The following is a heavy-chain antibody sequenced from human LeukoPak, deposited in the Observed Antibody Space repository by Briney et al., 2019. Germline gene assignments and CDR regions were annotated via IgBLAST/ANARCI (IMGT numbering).Heavy chain of an antibody. J-gene: IGHJ4*02. V-gene: IGHV4-39*01. D-gene: IGHD3-16*01. CDR3: ARRGDH. Sequence: PSETLSLTCTVSGGSISSGTYYWGWIRQPPGKGLEWIGSISYSGTTSYNPSLKSRVTISVDTSKNQLSLKLSSVTAADTAVYYCARRGDHWGQGTLVTVSS. CDR2: ISYSGTT. CDR1: GGSISSGTYY.